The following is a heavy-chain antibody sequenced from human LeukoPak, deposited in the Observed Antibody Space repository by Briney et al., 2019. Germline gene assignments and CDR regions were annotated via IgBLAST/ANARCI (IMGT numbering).Heavy chain of an antibody. D-gene: IGHD4-23*01. CDR1: GFTFGGYA. CDR3: AKDYGGNHWFDY. Sequence: GGSLRLSCAASGFTFGGYAMHWVRQAPGKGLEWVSGISWDSGAIGYADSVKGRFTISRDNAKNSLYLQMDSLRAEDTALYYCAKDYGGNHWFDYWGQGTLVTVSS. CDR2: ISWDSGAI. J-gene: IGHJ4*02. V-gene: IGHV3-9*01.